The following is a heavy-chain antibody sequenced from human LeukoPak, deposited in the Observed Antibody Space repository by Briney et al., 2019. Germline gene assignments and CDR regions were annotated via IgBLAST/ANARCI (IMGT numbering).Heavy chain of an antibody. CDR2: IYYSGST. Sequence: SGTLSLTCTVSGGSISSNYWSWIRQPPGKGLEWIGYIYYSGSTNYNPSLKSRVTISVDTSKNQFSLKLSSVTAADTAVYYCARYSSWTYYYYYMDVWGKGTTVTVSS. CDR3: ARYSSWTYYYYYMDV. D-gene: IGHD6-13*01. V-gene: IGHV4-59*01. CDR1: GGSISSNY. J-gene: IGHJ6*03.